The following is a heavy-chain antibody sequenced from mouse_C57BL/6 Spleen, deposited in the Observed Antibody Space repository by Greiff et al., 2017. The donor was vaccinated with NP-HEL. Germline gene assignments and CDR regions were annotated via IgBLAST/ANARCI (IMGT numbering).Heavy chain of an antibody. J-gene: IGHJ2*01. V-gene: IGHV14-3*01. CDR2: IDPANGNT. CDR1: GFNIKNTY. Sequence: EVKLVESVAELVRPGASVKLSCTASGFNIKNTYMHWVKQRPEQGLEWIGRIDPANGNTKYAPKFQGKATITADTSSNTAYLQLSSLTSEDTAIYYCARHYYGSSSYYFDYWGQGTTLTVSS. D-gene: IGHD1-1*01. CDR3: ARHYYGSSSYYFDY.